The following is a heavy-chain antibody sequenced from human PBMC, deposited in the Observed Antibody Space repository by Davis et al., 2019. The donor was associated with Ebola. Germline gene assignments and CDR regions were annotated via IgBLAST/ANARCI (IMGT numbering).Heavy chain of an antibody. D-gene: IGHD5-12*01. CDR3: AREAVSGYETNFDF. CDR1: GYDFTMFG. Sequence: ASVKVSCKTSGYDFTMFGLSWVRQAPGLGLEWVGWISPYNGNTQYAQKLQGRVTLIADTSTNTAYMELRNLRSDDTAVYYCAREAVSGYETNFDFWGQGTLVTVSS. V-gene: IGHV1-18*04. J-gene: IGHJ4*02. CDR2: ISPYNGNT.